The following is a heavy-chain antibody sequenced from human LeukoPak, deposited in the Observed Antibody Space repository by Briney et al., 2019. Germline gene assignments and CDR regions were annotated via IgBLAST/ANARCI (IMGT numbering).Heavy chain of an antibody. D-gene: IGHD2-15*01. J-gene: IGHJ3*01. Sequence: GASVKVSCKASGYTFTSYDINWVRQAPGQGLEWMGWINPNSGKTGYAQKFQGRVTITRNTSISTAYMELSSLRSEDTAVYYCARSCSGGSCCVGLRVAFHLWGEETMVTVP. CDR3: ARSCSGGSCCVGLRVAFHL. CDR2: INPNSGKT. V-gene: IGHV1-8*03. CDR1: GYTFTSYD.